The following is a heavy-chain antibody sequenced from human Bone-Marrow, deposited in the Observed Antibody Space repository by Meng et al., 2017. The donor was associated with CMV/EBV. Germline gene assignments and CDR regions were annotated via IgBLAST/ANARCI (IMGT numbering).Heavy chain of an antibody. CDR1: GYSFTSYW. V-gene: IGHV5-10-1*01. D-gene: IGHD3-3*01. J-gene: IGHJ5*02. CDR2: IDPSDSYT. CDR3: AGGDFWSGHTKANWFDP. Sequence: GYSFTSYWISWVRQMPGKGLEWMGRIDPSDSYTNYSPSFQGHVTISADKSISTAYLQWSSLKASDTAMYYCAGGDFWSGHTKANWFDPWGQGTLVTSPQ.